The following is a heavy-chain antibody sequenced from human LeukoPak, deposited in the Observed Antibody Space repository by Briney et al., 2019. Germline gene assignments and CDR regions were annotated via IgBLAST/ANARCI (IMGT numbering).Heavy chain of an antibody. Sequence: PGGSLRLSCVASGFTFSSSGMSWVRQAPGKGLEWVSAISGSGDSTDYADSLKGRFTISRDNSKNTVYLQMDSLRADDSAVYYCAKNAGYSYGLYYFDYWGQGALVTVSS. CDR1: GFTFSSSG. J-gene: IGHJ4*02. CDR2: ISGSGDST. CDR3: AKNAGYSYGLYYFDY. V-gene: IGHV3-23*01. D-gene: IGHD5-18*01.